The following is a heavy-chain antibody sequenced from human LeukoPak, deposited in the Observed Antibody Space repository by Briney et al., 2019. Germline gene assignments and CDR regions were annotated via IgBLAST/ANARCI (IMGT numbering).Heavy chain of an antibody. CDR1: GYTFTSYG. CDR2: ISAYNGNT. Sequence: GASVKVSCKASGYTFTSYGISWVRQAPGQGLEWMGWISAYNGNTNYAQKLQGRVTMTTDTSTSTAYMELRSLRSDDTAVYYCARDPTIVVVVAASRYFDYWGQGTLVTVSS. CDR3: ARDPTIVVVVAASRYFDY. V-gene: IGHV1-18*01. D-gene: IGHD2-15*01. J-gene: IGHJ4*02.